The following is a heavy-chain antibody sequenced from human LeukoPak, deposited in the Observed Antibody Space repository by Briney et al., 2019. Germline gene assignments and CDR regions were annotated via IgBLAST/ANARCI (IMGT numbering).Heavy chain of an antibody. Sequence: GGSLRLSCAASGFTFSSYAMHWVRQAPGKGLEWVAVISYDGSNKYYADSVKGRFTISRDNSKNTLYLQMNSLRAEDTAVYYCARDSIYCTSRNCYFEYWGQGTQVTVSS. CDR3: ARDSIYCTSRNCYFEY. CDR1: GFTFSSYA. V-gene: IGHV3-30-3*01. CDR2: ISYDGSNK. J-gene: IGHJ4*02. D-gene: IGHD2-2*01.